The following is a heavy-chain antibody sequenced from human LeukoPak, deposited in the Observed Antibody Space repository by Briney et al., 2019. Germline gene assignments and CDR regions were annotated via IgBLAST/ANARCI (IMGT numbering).Heavy chain of an antibody. Sequence: SETLSLTCAVYGGSFSGYYWSWIRQPPGRGLEWIGEINHSGSTNYNPSLKSRVTISVDTSKHQFSLKLSSVTAADTAVYYCAGGHYSIVGATNGRWGYYFDYWGQGTLVTVSS. V-gene: IGHV4-34*01. J-gene: IGHJ4*02. CDR1: GGSFSGYY. CDR3: AGGHYSIVGATNGRWGYYFDY. CDR2: INHSGST. D-gene: IGHD1-26*01.